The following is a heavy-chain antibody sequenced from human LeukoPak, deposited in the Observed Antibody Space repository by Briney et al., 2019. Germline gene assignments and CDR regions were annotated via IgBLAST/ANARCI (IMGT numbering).Heavy chain of an antibody. CDR3: ARIEPDNSGWLY. CDR2: IKQDGSER. CDR1: GFTFSRFW. J-gene: IGHJ4*02. Sequence: GGSLRLSCAGSGFTFSRFWLSWVRQAPGKGLEWVANIKQDGSERYYVDSVKGRFSISRDNAKSSLYLEMKTLRVEGTAVYYCARIEPDNSGWLYWGQGTLVTVSS. D-gene: IGHD3-22*01. V-gene: IGHV3-7*01.